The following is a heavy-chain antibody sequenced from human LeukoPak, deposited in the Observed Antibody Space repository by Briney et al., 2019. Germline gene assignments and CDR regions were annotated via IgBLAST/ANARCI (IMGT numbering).Heavy chain of an antibody. CDR3: ARTADRGWLQLDYYYYMDV. Sequence: GGSLRLSCAASGFTFSSYAMHWVRQAPAKGLEWLAVISYDGSNKYYADSVKGRFTISRDNSKNTLYLQMNSLRAEDTAVYYCARTADRGWLQLDYYYYMDVWGKGTTVTVSS. V-gene: IGHV3-30*01. J-gene: IGHJ6*03. CDR2: ISYDGSNK. CDR1: GFTFSSYA. D-gene: IGHD5-24*01.